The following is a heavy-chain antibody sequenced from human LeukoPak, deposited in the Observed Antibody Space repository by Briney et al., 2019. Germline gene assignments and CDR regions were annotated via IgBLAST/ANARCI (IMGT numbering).Heavy chain of an antibody. CDR3: AAGEFYFDY. D-gene: IGHD3-10*01. V-gene: IGHV3-30-3*02. J-gene: IGHJ4*02. Sequence: GGSLRLSCAASGFTFSSYAMHWVRQAPGKGLEWVAVISYDGSNKYYADSVKGRFTISRDNSKNTLYLQMNSLRAEDTAVYYCAAGEFYFDYWGQGTLVTVSS. CDR1: GFTFSSYA. CDR2: ISYDGSNK.